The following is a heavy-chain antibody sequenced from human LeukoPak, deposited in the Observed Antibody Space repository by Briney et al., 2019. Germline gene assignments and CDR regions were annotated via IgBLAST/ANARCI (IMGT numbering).Heavy chain of an antibody. CDR1: GYTFTSYG. D-gene: IGHD2-15*01. V-gene: IGHV1-18*01. CDR2: ISAYNCNT. Sequence: ASVKVSCKASGYTFTSYGISWVRQAPGQGLEWMGWISAYNCNTNYAQKLQGRVTMTTDTSTSTAYMELRSLRSDDTAVYYCARVDIVVVVASYFDYWGQGTLVTVSS. CDR3: ARVDIVVVVASYFDY. J-gene: IGHJ4*02.